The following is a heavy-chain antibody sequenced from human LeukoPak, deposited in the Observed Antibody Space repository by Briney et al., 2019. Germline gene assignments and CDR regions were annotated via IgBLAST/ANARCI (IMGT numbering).Heavy chain of an antibody. CDR2: IYHSGNT. V-gene: IGHV4-38-2*02. Sequence: SETLSLTCTVSGYSISCGYYWGWIRQPPGKGLEWIGSIYHSGNTYYNPSLKSRVTISVDTSKNQFSLRLSSVTAADTAVYYCARARLARGNFDYWGQGTLVTVSS. J-gene: IGHJ4*02. D-gene: IGHD3-9*01. CDR1: GYSISCGYY. CDR3: ARARLARGNFDY.